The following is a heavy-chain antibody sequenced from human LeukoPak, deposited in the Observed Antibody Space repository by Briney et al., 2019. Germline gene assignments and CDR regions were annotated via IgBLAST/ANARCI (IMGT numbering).Heavy chain of an antibody. J-gene: IGHJ4*02. CDR2: ISGSGANT. V-gene: IGHV3-23*01. CDR3: AKDASGSYCPDY. Sequence: GGSLRLSCAASGFTFSNYWMSWVRQAPGKGLEWVSGISGSGANTHYADSVKGRFTISRDSSKNTLYLQMNSLRAEDTATHYCAKDASGSYCPDYWGQGTLVTVSS. CDR1: GFTFSNYW. D-gene: IGHD1-26*01.